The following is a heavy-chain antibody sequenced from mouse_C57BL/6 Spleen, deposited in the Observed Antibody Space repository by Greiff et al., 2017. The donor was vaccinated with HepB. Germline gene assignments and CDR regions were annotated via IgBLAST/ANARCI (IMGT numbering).Heavy chain of an antibody. CDR1: GYTFTSYW. V-gene: IGHV1-52*01. CDR2: IDPSDSET. CDR3: ARDYYDYDGGAGFAY. J-gene: IGHJ3*01. Sequence: QVQLQQPGAELVRPGSSVKLSCKASGYTFTSYWMHWVKQRPIQGLEWIGNIDPSDSETHYNQKFKDKATLTVDKSSSTAYMQLSSLTSEDSAVYYCARDYYDYDGGAGFAYWGQGTLVTVSA. D-gene: IGHD2-4*01.